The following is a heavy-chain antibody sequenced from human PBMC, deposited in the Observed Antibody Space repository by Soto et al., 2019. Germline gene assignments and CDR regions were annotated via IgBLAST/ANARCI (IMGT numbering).Heavy chain of an antibody. CDR2: IYPSDSDT. CDR1: GYNFPSHW. V-gene: IGHV5-51*01. J-gene: IGHJ4*02. CDR3: ARREGTWAD. Sequence: EVQLVQSGAEVKKPGESLQISCKGSGYNFPSHWIGWVRQMPGKGLEWMGIIYPSDSDTKYSPSFQGQVTSSADKSINTVYLQWSSLKASDTAMYYCARREGTWADWGQGTLVTVSS. D-gene: IGHD7-27*01.